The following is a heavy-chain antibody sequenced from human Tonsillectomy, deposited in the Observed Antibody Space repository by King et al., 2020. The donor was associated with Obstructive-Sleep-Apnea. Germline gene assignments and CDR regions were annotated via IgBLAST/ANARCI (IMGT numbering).Heavy chain of an antibody. J-gene: IGHJ3*02. V-gene: IGHV1-69*01. CDR3: ARVLHYYDSSGYSIDAFDI. Sequence: QLVQSGAEVKKPGSSVKVSCKASGGTFRSYAISWVRQAPGQGLEWMGGIIPIFGTANYAQKFQGRVTITADESTSTAYMELSSLRSEDTAVYYCARVLHYYDSSGYSIDAFDIWGQGTMVTVSS. D-gene: IGHD3-22*01. CDR2: IIPIFGTA. CDR1: GGTFRSYA.